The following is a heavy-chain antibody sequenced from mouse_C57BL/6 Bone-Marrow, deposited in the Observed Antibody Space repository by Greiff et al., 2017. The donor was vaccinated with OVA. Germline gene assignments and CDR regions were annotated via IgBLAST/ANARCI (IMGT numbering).Heavy chain of an antibody. Sequence: QVQLKESGPELVKPGASVKISCKASGYTFTDYYINWVKQRPGQGLEWIGWIFPGSGSTYYNEKFKGKATLTVDKSSSTAYMELRSLTSEDSAVYFCLYYDYPWFAYWGQGTLVTVSA. D-gene: IGHD2-4*01. CDR2: IFPGSGST. CDR3: LYYDYPWFAY. J-gene: IGHJ3*01. V-gene: IGHV1-75*01. CDR1: GYTFTDYY.